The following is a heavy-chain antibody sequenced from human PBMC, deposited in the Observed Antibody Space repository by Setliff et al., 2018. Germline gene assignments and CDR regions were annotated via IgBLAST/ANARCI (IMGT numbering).Heavy chain of an antibody. CDR2: IYYSGST. J-gene: IGHJ4*02. V-gene: IGHV4-59*11. CDR1: GGSISSHY. CDR3: ARVRKGYSGYDFGDY. D-gene: IGHD5-12*01. Sequence: ETLSLTCTVSGGSISSHYWSWIRQPPGKGLEWIGSIYYSGSTNYNPSLKSRVTISLDTSRNQFSLKLRSVTAADTAVYYCARVRKGYSGYDFGDYWGQGTLVTVSS.